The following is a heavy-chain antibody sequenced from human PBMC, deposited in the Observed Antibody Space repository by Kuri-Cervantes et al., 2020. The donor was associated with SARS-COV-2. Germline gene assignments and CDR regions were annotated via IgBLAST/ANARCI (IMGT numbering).Heavy chain of an antibody. J-gene: IGHJ4*02. CDR1: GYIFNSFG. CDR2: ISTYNGDT. Sequence: ASVKVSCKASGYIFNSFGITWVRQAPGQGLEWMGWISTYNGDTEYAQKFQGRVTMTTDTLRTTAFMELRSLRSDDTAVYYCARVKAVVGATELRHDRLGLDYWGQGTRVTGYS. CDR3: ARVKAVVGATELRHDRLGLDY. V-gene: IGHV1-18*04. D-gene: IGHD1-26*01.